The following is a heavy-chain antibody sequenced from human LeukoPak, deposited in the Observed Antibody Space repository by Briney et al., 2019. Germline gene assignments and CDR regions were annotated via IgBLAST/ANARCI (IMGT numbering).Heavy chain of an antibody. J-gene: IGHJ4*02. CDR3: ARAGPNYYDSSGLN. V-gene: IGHV3-21*01. D-gene: IGHD3-22*01. CDR1: GFTFSSYS. Sequence: NPGGSLRLSCAASGFTFSSYSMNWVRQAPGKGLEWVSSISSSSYIYYADSVKGRFTISRDNAKNSLYLQMNSLRAEDTAVYYCARAGPNYYDSSGLNWGQGTLVTVSS. CDR2: ISSSSYI.